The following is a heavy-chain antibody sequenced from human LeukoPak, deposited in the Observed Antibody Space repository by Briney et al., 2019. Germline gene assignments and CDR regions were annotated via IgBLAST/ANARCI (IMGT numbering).Heavy chain of an antibody. J-gene: IGHJ4*02. V-gene: IGHV4-34*01. CDR1: GGSFSGYY. CDR3: ARGRIFDY. Sequence: SETLSLTCAVYGGSFSGYYWSWIRQPPGKGLEWIGEINHSGSTNYNPSLKSRVTISVDTSKNQFSLKLSSVTAADTAVYYCARGRIFDYWGQGTLVTVSS. D-gene: IGHD2-15*01. CDR2: INHSGST.